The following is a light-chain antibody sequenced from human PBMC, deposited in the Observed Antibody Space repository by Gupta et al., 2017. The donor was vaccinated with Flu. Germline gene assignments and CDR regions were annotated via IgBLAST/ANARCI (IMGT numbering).Light chain of an antibody. CDR1: SSDVGGYNY. V-gene: IGLV2-14*04. CDR3: SSYTSSSTLEV. CDR2: DIS. Sequence: SSDVGGYNYVSWYQQHPGKAPKLMIYDISNRPSGVSNRFSGSKSGNTASLTISGLQAEDEADYYCSSYTSSSTLEVFGGGTKLTVL. J-gene: IGLJ2*01.